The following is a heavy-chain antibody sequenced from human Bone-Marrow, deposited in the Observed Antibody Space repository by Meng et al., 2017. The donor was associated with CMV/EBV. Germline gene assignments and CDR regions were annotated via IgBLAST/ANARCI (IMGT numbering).Heavy chain of an antibody. CDR2: INPNSGGT. CDR1: EYIFTGYY. J-gene: IGHJ5*02. D-gene: IGHD2/OR15-2a*01. Sequence: ASVTVSCKASEYIFTGYYLHWVRQAPGQGLEWMGWINPNSGGTNYAQKFQGRVTMTRDTSISTAYMELSRLSSDDTAVYHCARVLNHWGQGTMVTVSS. CDR3: ARVLNH. V-gene: IGHV1-2*02.